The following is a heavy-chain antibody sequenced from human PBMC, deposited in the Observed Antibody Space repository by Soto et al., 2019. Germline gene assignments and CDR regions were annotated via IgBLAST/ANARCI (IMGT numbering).Heavy chain of an antibody. CDR1: GDSIDDRSSC. J-gene: IGHJ4*02. D-gene: IGHD2-21*02. V-gene: IGHV4-39*01. CDR3: ARQRTSVVTQAYFDV. CDR2: IYYSGRT. Sequence: PVTPPHSTTVTGDSIDDRSSCWGWNRQTPGKGLEWIGSIYYSGRTYNNPSLRSRVSMSIDTSKDQFSLKLKSVTAADTALYFCARQRTSVVTQAYFDVWGPGSLVTVSS.